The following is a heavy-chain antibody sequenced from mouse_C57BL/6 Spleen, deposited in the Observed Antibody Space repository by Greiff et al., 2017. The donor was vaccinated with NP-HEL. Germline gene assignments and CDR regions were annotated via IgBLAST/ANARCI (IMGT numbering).Heavy chain of an antibody. CDR2: IYPGDGDT. CDR1: GYAFSSYW. J-gene: IGHJ2*01. Sequence: QVQLKQSGAELVKPGASVKISCKASGYAFSSYWMNWVKQRPGKGLEWIGQIYPGDGDTNYNGKFKGKATLTADKSSSTAYMQLSSLTAEDSAVYFCARWFYGSSYADYWGQGTTLTVSS. CDR3: ARWFYGSSYADY. V-gene: IGHV1-80*01. D-gene: IGHD1-1*01.